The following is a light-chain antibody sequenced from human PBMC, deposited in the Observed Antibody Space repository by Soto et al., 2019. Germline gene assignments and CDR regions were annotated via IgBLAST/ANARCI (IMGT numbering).Light chain of an antibody. CDR3: TSYAGGTWV. CDR2: EVS. CDR1: SSDVGGYKY. V-gene: IGLV2-8*01. Sequence: QSALTQPPSASGSPGQSVTISCNGTSSDVGGYKYVSWYQQHPGKAPKLMIYEVSERPSGVPDRFSGSKSANTASLTVSGLQAEDEADYYCTSYAGGTWVFGGGTKLTVL. J-gene: IGLJ3*02.